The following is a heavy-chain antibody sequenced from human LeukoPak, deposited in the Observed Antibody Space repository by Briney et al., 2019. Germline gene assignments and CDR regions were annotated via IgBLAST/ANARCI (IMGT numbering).Heavy chain of an antibody. D-gene: IGHD3-22*01. CDR3: ARTKYYYDSSGYYYVDAFDI. J-gene: IGHJ3*02. Sequence: APVKVSCKASGYTFTGYYMHWVRQAPGQGLEWMGWINPNSGGTNYAQKFQGRVTMTRDTSISTAYMELSRLRSDDTAVYYCARTKYYYDSSGYYYVDAFDIWGQGTMVTVSS. CDR2: INPNSGGT. CDR1: GYTFTGYY. V-gene: IGHV1-2*02.